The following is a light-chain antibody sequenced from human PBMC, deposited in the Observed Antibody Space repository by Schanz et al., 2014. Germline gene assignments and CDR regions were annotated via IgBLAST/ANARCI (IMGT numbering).Light chain of an antibody. CDR3: SSFTSSSSCL. CDR1: NSDVGGYNH. CDR2: DVN. J-gene: IGLJ2*01. Sequence: QSALTQPASVSGSPGQSITISCTGTNSDVGGYNHVSWYQQYPGKAPKLMIYDVNNRPSGVSNRFSGSKSGTTASLTISDLQAEDEADYYCSSFTSSSSCLFGGGTKLTVL. V-gene: IGLV2-14*01.